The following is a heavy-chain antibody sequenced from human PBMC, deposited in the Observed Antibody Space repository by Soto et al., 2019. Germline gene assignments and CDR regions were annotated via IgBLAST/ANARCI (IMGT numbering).Heavy chain of an antibody. Sequence: VQLQQWGAGLLKPSETLSLTCAVYGGSFSGNYWTWIRQPPGKGLEWIGEIEHSGSTTYIPSLKSRVTISVDTSKNQISLKLTSVTAADTAVYYCTRGWQRSRRGRNWFDPWGQGTPVTVSS. J-gene: IGHJ5*02. D-gene: IGHD5-12*01. V-gene: IGHV4-34*01. CDR2: IEHSGST. CDR3: TRGWQRSRRGRNWFDP. CDR1: GGSFSGNY.